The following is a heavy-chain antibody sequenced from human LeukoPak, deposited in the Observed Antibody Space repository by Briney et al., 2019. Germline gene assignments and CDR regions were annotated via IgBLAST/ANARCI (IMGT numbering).Heavy chain of an antibody. D-gene: IGHD3-22*01. CDR2: IYHSGST. CDR3: ARGKRSSGYYYAPYYFDY. V-gene: IGHV4-30-2*01. J-gene: IGHJ4*02. Sequence: SETLSLTCAVSGGSISSGGYSWSWIRQPPGKGLEWIGYIYHSGSTYYNPSLKSRVTISVDRSKNQFSLKLSSVTAADTAVYYCARGKRSSGYYYAPYYFDYWGQGTLVTVSS. CDR1: GGSISSGGYS.